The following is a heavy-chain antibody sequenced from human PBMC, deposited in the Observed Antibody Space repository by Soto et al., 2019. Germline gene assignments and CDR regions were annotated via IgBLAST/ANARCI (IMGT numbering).Heavy chain of an antibody. Sequence: QVQLQQWGAGLLKPSETLSLTCAVYGGSFSGYYWSWIRQPPGKGLEWIGEINHSGSTNYNPSLKRRVTILGDTSKNQFPLKLSSVTAADTAVYYCAPTMGYGDYVSYFQHWGQGTLVTVSS. CDR1: GGSFSGYY. CDR2: INHSGST. D-gene: IGHD4-17*01. J-gene: IGHJ1*01. V-gene: IGHV4-34*01. CDR3: APTMGYGDYVSYFQH.